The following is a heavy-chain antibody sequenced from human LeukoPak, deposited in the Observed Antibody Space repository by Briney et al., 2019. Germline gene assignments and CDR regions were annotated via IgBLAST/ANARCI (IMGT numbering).Heavy chain of an antibody. V-gene: IGHV4-59*01. J-gene: IGHJ4*02. D-gene: IGHD2-2*01. Sequence: SETLSLTCTVSGGSISSYYWSWIRQPPGKGLEWIGYIYYSGSTNYNPSLKSRVTISVDTSKNQFSLKLSSVTAADTAVYYCARGGDCSSTSCYPVDYWGQGTLVTVSS. CDR3: ARGGDCSSTSCYPVDY. CDR2: IYYSGST. CDR1: GGSISSYY.